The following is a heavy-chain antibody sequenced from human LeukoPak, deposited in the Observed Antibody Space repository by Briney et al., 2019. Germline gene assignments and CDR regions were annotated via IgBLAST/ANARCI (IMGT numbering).Heavy chain of an antibody. CDR2: ISGSGGST. CDR3: ATSITMVRGVPRDY. CDR1: GFAFSSYA. V-gene: IGHV3-23*01. Sequence: PGGSLRLSCAASGFAFSSYAMSWVRQAPGKGLEWVSAISGSGGSTYYADSVKGRFTISRDNSKNTLYLQMNSLRAEDTAVYYCATSITMVRGVPRDYWGQGTLVTVSS. D-gene: IGHD3-10*01. J-gene: IGHJ4*02.